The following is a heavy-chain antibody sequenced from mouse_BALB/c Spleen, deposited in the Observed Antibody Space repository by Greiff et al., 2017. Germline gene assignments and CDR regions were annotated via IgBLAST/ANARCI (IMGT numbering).Heavy chain of an antibody. Sequence: EVKLLESGPSLVKPSQTLSLTCSVTGDSITSGYWNWIRKFPGNKLEYMGYISYSGSTYYNPSLKSRISITRDTSKNQYYLQLNSVTTEDTATYYCASHYYGPYWYFDVWGAGTTVTVSS. CDR3: ASHYYGPYWYFDV. V-gene: IGHV3-8*02. D-gene: IGHD1-2*01. J-gene: IGHJ1*01. CDR2: ISYSGST. CDR1: GDSITSGY.